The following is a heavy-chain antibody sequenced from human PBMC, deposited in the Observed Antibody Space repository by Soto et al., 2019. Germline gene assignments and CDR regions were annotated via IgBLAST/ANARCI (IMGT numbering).Heavy chain of an antibody. Sequence: QITLKESGPTLVKPTQTLTLTCACSGFSIRNSGVAVGWIRQPPGKALEWLALIYWDDDKRYSPSLKSRLSITRDTSKNEVVLTMSNMEPVDTGTYYCAYGALSINHGYDVWGQGTLITVPS. V-gene: IGHV2-5*02. D-gene: IGHD2-2*03. CDR2: IYWDDDK. CDR3: AYGALSINHGYDV. J-gene: IGHJ4*02. CDR1: GFSIRNSGVA.